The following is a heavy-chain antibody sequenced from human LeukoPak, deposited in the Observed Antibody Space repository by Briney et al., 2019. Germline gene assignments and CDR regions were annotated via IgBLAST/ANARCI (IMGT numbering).Heavy chain of an antibody. CDR1: GFTFSSYA. Sequence: GGSLRLSCAGSGFTFSSYAMSWVRQAPGKGLEWVSAISGSGGSTYYADSVKGRFTISRDNSKNSLYLQMNSLRAEDTAVYYCARDSPAPAKGMDVWGQGTTVTVSS. V-gene: IGHV3-23*01. CDR2: ISGSGGST. J-gene: IGHJ6*02. CDR3: ARDSPAPAKGMDV. D-gene: IGHD2-2*01.